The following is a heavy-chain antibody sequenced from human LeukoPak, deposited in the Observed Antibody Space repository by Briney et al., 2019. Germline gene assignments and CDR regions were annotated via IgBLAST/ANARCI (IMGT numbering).Heavy chain of an antibody. V-gene: IGHV3-49*04. Sequence: GGSLRLSCTASGFTFGDYAMSWVRQAPGKGLEWVGFIRSKAYGGTTEYAASVKGRFTISRDDSKSIAYLQMNSLKTEDTAVYYCTRDGMTTVANYYYYMDVWGKGTTVTVSS. CDR1: GFTFGDYA. CDR3: TRDGMTTVANYYYYMDV. D-gene: IGHD4-23*01. J-gene: IGHJ6*03. CDR2: IRSKAYGGTT.